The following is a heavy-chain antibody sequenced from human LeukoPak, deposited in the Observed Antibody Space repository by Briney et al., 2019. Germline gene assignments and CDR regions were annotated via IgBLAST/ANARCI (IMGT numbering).Heavy chain of an antibody. CDR3: ARGPSAILTGFPFDS. J-gene: IGHJ4*02. D-gene: IGHD3-9*01. Sequence: GASVKVSCKTSGYTFTGYYIHWVQQAPGQGLEWMGWINPNSGYTNYAQKFQGRVTMTTVTSISTAYMELIRLRSDDTAVYYCARGPSAILTGFPFDSWGQGTLVTVSS. CDR2: INPNSGYT. V-gene: IGHV1-2*02. CDR1: GYTFTGYY.